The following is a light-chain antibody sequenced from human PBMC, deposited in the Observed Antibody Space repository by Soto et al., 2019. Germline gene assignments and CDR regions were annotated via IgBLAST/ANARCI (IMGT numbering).Light chain of an antibody. V-gene: IGKV1-9*01. CDR3: QPVKGSPLT. CDR2: GAS. CDR1: EDISSY. Sequence: DIQLTQSPSFLSASVGDRVSITCRASEDISSYLAWYQRKPGKAPKVLIYGASTLQSGVPSSFSGSGSGTEFTLTISSLQPEDFASYYCQPVKGSPLTFGGGTKVEIK. J-gene: IGKJ4*01.